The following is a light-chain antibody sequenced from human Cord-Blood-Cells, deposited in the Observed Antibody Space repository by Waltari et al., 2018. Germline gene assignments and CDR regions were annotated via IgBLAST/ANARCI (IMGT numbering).Light chain of an antibody. J-gene: IGLJ3*02. Sequence: QSAWPPPRQLSGSPDRQFTISCPEPSTVFVGFKYVSWYHQHPGKAPKLMIYDVSKRPSGVPDRFSGSKSGNTASLTISGLQAEDEADYYCCSYAGSWVFGGGTKLTVL. CDR3: CSYAGSWV. CDR2: DVS. CDR1: STVFVGFKY. V-gene: IGLV2-11*01.